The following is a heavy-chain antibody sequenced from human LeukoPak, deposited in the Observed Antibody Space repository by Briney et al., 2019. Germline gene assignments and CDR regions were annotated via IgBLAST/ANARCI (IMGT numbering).Heavy chain of an antibody. CDR1: GYTFTSYD. CDR3: ARVTAFWSGYYSDH. CDR2: MNPNSGNT. V-gene: IGHV1-8*01. J-gene: IGHJ4*02. D-gene: IGHD3-3*01. Sequence: ASVKVSCKASGYTFTSYDINWVRQATGQGLEWMGWMNPNSGNTGYAQKFQGRVTMTRNTSISTAYMELSSLRSDDTAVYYCARVTAFWSGYYSDHWGQGTLVTVSS.